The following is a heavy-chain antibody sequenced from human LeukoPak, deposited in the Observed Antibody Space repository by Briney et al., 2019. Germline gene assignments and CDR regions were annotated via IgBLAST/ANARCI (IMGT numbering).Heavy chain of an antibody. V-gene: IGHV3-64*01. CDR1: GFTFSSYA. CDR3: ARANSSSFLSAFDI. D-gene: IGHD6-13*01. J-gene: IGHJ3*02. Sequence: PGGSLRLSCAASGFTFSSYAMHWVRQAPGKGLEYVSAISSNGGSTYYANSVKGRFTISRDNSKNTLYLQMGSLRAEDMAVYYCARANSSSFLSAFDIWGQGTMVTVSS. CDR2: ISSNGGST.